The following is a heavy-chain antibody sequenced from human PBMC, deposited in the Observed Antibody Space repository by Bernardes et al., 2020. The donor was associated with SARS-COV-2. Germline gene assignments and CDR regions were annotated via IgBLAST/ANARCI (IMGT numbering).Heavy chain of an antibody. D-gene: IGHD3-22*01. CDR1: GYTLSALS. J-gene: IGHJ3*02. CDR2: FAPEDGAA. CDR3: TTSLSLTVVVYAFDI. V-gene: IGHV1-24*01. Sequence: AARKDSCKVSGYTLSALSMHWVRQAPGQGLEWMGSFAPEDGAAVYAQKFLGRVTMTADTSTYTSYMELSSLRSDDTAVYYCTTSLSLTVVVYAFDIWGQGTTVIVSS.